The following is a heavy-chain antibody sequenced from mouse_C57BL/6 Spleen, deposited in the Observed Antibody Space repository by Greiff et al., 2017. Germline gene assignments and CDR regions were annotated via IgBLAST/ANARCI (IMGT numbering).Heavy chain of an antibody. D-gene: IGHD1-1*01. CDR2: IHPNSGST. J-gene: IGHJ4*01. CDR1: GYTFTSYW. V-gene: IGHV1-64*01. CDR3: ARSNIYYYGSSYPLYAMDY. Sequence: QVQLQQSGAELVKPGASVKLSCKASGYTFTSYWMHWVKQRPGQGLEWIGMIHPNSGSTNYNEKFKSKATLTVDKSSSTAYMQLSSLTSEDSAVYYCARSNIYYYGSSYPLYAMDYWGQGTSVTVSS.